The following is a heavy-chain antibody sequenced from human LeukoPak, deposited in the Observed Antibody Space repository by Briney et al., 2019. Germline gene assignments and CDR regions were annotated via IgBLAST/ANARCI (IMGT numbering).Heavy chain of an antibody. D-gene: IGHD6-19*01. V-gene: IGHV1-2*06. Sequence: EASVKVSCKASGYTFIDYSIHWVRQAPGQGLEWMGRINPNSGDTNYAQKFQGRVTMTRDTSISTAYMELSRLRSDDTAVYYCARDKEQWLVTNYWGQGTLVTVSS. J-gene: IGHJ4*02. CDR2: INPNSGDT. CDR3: ARDKEQWLVTNY. CDR1: GYTFIDYS.